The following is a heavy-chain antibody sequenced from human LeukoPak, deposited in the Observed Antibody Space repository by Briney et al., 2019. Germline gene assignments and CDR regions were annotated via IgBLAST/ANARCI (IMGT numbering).Heavy chain of an antibody. CDR2: IKSDGST. CDR1: GFTFSSYS. Sequence: GWSLRLSCAASGFTFSSYSMNWVRQAPGKGLVWVSRIKSDGSTNYAGSVKGLFTISRDNAKNTVSLQMNSLRAEDTGVYYCARAPSEIGGYYPEYFRHWGQGTLVSVS. D-gene: IGHD3-22*01. V-gene: IGHV3-74*01. J-gene: IGHJ1*01. CDR3: ARAPSEIGGYYPEYFRH.